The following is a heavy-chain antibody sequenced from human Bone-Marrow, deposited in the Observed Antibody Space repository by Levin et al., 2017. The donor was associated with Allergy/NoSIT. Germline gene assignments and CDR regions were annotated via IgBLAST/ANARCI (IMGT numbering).Heavy chain of an antibody. J-gene: IGHJ4*02. V-gene: IGHV3-21*01. Sequence: ETLSLTCAASGFTFSTYSMNWVRQAPGKGLEWVSSINTSGSYIYYADSVKGRFTISRDNAKNSLYLQMNSLRVEDTAVYYCARDYAGSYGYWGQGTLVTVSS. CDR3: ARDYAGSYGY. D-gene: IGHD1-26*01. CDR1: GFTFSTYS. CDR2: INTSGSYI.